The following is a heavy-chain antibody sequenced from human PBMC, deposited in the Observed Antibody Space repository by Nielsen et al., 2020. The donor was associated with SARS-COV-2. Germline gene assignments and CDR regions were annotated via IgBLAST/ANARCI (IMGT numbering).Heavy chain of an antibody. CDR2: MYYSGST. CDR1: GGSISSGDYY. CDR3: ARRGSSSSWYYFDY. V-gene: IGHV4-30-4*01. Sequence: SETLSLTCTVSGGSISSGDYYWSWIHQPPGKGLEWIGYMYYSGSTYYNPSLKSRVTISVDTSKNQFSLKLSSVTAADTAVYYCARRGSSSSWYYFDYWGQGTLVTVSS. D-gene: IGHD6-13*01. J-gene: IGHJ4*02.